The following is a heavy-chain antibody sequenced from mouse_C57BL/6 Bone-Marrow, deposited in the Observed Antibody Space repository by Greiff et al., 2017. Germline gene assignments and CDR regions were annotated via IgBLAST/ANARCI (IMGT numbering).Heavy chain of an antibody. CDR1: GYTFTDYY. D-gene: IGHD1-1*01. CDR3: ANYGSSSWFAY. Sequence: EVKLQQSGPELVKPGASVKISCKASGYTFTDYYMNWVKQSHGKSLEWIGDINPNNGGTSYNQKFKGKATLTVDKSSSTAYMELRSLTSEDSAVYYCANYGSSSWFAYWGQGTLVTVSA. CDR2: INPNNGGT. J-gene: IGHJ3*01. V-gene: IGHV1-26*01.